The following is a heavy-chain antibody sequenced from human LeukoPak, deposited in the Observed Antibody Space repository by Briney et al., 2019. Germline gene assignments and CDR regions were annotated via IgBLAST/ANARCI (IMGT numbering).Heavy chain of an antibody. D-gene: IGHD1-26*01. Sequence: SETLSLTCTVSGGSISSYYWSWIRQPPGKELEWLGCIYYSGSTNYNPSLKSRVTISVDTSKNQFSLKLSSVTAADTAVYYCARIRGSYEKDAFDIWGQGTMVTVSS. CDR1: GGSISSYY. V-gene: IGHV4-59*01. CDR3: ARIRGSYEKDAFDI. J-gene: IGHJ3*02. CDR2: IYYSGST.